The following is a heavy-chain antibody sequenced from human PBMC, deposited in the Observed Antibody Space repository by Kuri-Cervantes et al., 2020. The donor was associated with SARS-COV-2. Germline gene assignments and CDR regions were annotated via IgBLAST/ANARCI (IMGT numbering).Heavy chain of an antibody. J-gene: IGHJ4*02. CDR3: ARDLEFLEWLLPSLLDY. CDR1: GYTFTTYA. Sequence: ASVNVSRKASGYTFTTYAINWVRQAPGQGLEWMGWISAYNGNTNYAQKFQGRVTMTTDTSTSTVYMGLRSLTSDDTAVYYCARDLEFLEWLLPSLLDYWGQGTLVTVSS. CDR2: ISAYNGNT. V-gene: IGHV1-18*01. D-gene: IGHD3-3*01.